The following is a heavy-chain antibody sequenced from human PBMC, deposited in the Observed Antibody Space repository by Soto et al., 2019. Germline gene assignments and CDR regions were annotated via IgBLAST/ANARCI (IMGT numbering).Heavy chain of an antibody. CDR1: GFTFTSSA. J-gene: IGHJ4*02. V-gene: IGHV1-58*01. CDR2: IVVGSGNT. D-gene: IGHD3-22*01. Sequence: QMQLVQSGPEVKKPGTSVKVSCKASGFTFTSSAVKWVRQARGQRLEWIGWIVVGSGNTNHAQKFQERVTITRDMSTSTASMELSSLRSEDTAVYYCAAPSQDYYDSSGYDYWGQGTLVTVSS. CDR3: AAPSQDYYDSSGYDY.